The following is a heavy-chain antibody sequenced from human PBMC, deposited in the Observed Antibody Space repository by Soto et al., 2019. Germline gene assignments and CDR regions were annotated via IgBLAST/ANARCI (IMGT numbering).Heavy chain of an antibody. D-gene: IGHD2-15*01. Sequence: SVKVSCKASGGTFSTYTFSWVRQAPGQGVEWMGRIIPIFGTPYYAQKFQGRVTITADKSTSTVYMELSSLGSDDTAVYFCARGLECRGYCLDKPTWFGPWGQGTLVTVSS. J-gene: IGHJ5*02. CDR2: IIPIFGTP. V-gene: IGHV1-69*06. CDR3: ARGLECRGYCLDKPTWFGP. CDR1: GGTFSTYT.